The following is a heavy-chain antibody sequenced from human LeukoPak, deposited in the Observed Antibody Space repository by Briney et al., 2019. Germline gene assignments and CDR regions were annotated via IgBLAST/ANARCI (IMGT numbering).Heavy chain of an antibody. CDR3: ARVGMELFGNDY. CDR2: ISSSGSTI. V-gene: IGHV3-48*03. J-gene: IGHJ4*02. Sequence: GGSLRLSCAASGFTFSSYEMNWVRQAPGKGLEWVSYISSSGSTIYYADSVKGRFTISRDNAKNSLYLQMNSLRAEDTAVYYCARVGMELFGNDYWGQGTLVTVSS. CDR1: GFTFSSYE. D-gene: IGHD1-7*01.